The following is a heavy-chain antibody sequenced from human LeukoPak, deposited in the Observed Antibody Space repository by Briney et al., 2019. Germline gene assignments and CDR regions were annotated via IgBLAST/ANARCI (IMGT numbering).Heavy chain of an antibody. J-gene: IGHJ5*02. CDR1: GFTFSAYW. CDR3: ARVRSGSDDWVDP. V-gene: IGHV3-74*03. D-gene: IGHD3-3*01. CDR2: TDTVGSTT. Sequence: GGSLRLSCAASGFTFSAYWMHWVRQAPGKGLVWVSRTDTVGSTTTYADSVKGRFTISRDNAKNTLHLQMSSLTADDTGVYYCARVRSGSDDWVDPWGQGTLVTVSS.